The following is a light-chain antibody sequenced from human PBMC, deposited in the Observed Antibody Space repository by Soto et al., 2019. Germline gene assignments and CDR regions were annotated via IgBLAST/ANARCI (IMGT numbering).Light chain of an antibody. J-gene: IGKJ3*01. CDR3: QQTSSAPFT. CDR1: QDISTL. V-gene: IGKV1D-12*01. Sequence: DIQMTQSPSSVSASIGDTVTITCRASQDISTLLAWYQQKPGKAPKLLIYGASTLESGVPSRFSGRGSGTDFTLTISSLQPEDFATYYCQQTSSAPFTFGPGTKVDIK. CDR2: GAS.